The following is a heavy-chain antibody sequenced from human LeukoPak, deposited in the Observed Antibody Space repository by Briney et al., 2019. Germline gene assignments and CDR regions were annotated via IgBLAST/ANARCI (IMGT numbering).Heavy chain of an antibody. CDR1: GFTFSSYA. V-gene: IGHV3-30-3*01. CDR3: ARGDDITGTTFDY. J-gene: IGHJ4*02. D-gene: IGHD1-7*01. Sequence: PGGSLRLSCAASGFTFSSYAMHWVRQAPGKGLEWVAVISYDGSNKYYADSVKGRFTISRDNSKHTLYLQMNSLRAEDTAVYYCARGDDITGTTFDYWGQGTLVTVSS. CDR2: ISYDGSNK.